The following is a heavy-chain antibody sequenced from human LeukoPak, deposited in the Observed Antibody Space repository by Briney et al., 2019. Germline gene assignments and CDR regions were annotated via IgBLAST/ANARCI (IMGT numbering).Heavy chain of an antibody. Sequence: PSETLSLTCTVSGGSISSYYWSWIRQPPGKGLEWIGYMYYRGNTNYDPSLKSRVTISIDTPNNQFSLKLTSVTAADTAVYYCARTTEGGYTYGYFYYYYMDVWGKGTTVTISS. D-gene: IGHD5-18*01. CDR2: MYYRGNT. CDR1: GGSISSYY. CDR3: ARTTEGGYTYGYFYYYYMDV. V-gene: IGHV4-59*01. J-gene: IGHJ6*03.